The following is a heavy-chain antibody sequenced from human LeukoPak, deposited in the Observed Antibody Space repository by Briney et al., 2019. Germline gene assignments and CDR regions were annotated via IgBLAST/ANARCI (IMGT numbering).Heavy chain of an antibody. CDR3: ARDSLTMIVGRQKRGLDY. J-gene: IGHJ4*02. CDR1: GFTFSSYG. D-gene: IGHD3-22*01. V-gene: IGHV3-23*01. CDR2: ISGSST. Sequence: GGSLRLSCAASGFTFSSYGMSWVRQAPGKGLDWVSGISGSSTYSADSVKGRFTISRDNSKNTLYLQMNSLRAEDTAVYYCARDSLTMIVGRQKRGLDYWGQGTLVTVSS.